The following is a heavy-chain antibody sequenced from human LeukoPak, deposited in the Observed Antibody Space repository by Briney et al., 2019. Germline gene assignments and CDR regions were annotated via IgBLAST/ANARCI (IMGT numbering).Heavy chain of an antibody. Sequence: PSETLSLTCTVSGYSISSGYYWGWIRQPPGKGLEWIGSIYHSGSTYYNPSLKSRVTISVDTSKNQFSLKLSSATAADTAVYYCARENQGAFDIWGQGTMVTVSS. CDR1: GYSISSGYY. CDR2: IYHSGST. J-gene: IGHJ3*02. V-gene: IGHV4-38-2*02. D-gene: IGHD1-14*01. CDR3: ARENQGAFDI.